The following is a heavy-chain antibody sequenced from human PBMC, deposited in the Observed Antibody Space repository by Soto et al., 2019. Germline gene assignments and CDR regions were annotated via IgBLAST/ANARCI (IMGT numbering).Heavy chain of an antibody. CDR1: GGNFNNYA. Sequence: QVQLEQSGAEVKKPGSSVKVSCKASGGNFNNYAVNWVRQAPGQGLEWMGSLIPIFGTTLYAQKFQGRVTITADAFTSTAYMELSSLRSEDTAVYYCARGEVPAALCSQLDYWGQGTLVTVSS. V-gene: IGHV1-69*18. CDR3: ARGEVPAALCSQLDY. D-gene: IGHD2-2*01. J-gene: IGHJ4*02. CDR2: LIPIFGTT.